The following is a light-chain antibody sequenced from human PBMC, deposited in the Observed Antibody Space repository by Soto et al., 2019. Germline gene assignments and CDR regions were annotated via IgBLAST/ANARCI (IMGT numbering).Light chain of an antibody. CDR3: QQYNSWPRT. CDR1: QNVGSN. V-gene: IGKV3-15*01. Sequence: EIVMTQSPATLSVSPGERITISCRASQNVGSNLAWYQQTPGQAPSLLIYTTSSRAAGVPARFSGSGSGTEFTLTIDSLQSEDFGLYYCQQYNSWPRTFRQGTRVEIK. CDR2: TTS. J-gene: IGKJ1*01.